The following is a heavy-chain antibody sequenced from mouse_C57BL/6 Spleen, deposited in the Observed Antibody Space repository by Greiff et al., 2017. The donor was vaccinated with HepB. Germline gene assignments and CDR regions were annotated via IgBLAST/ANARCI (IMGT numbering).Heavy chain of an antibody. V-gene: IGHV1-69*01. J-gene: IGHJ2*01. D-gene: IGHD1-1*02. Sequence: VQLQQPGAELVMPGASVKLSCKASGYTFTSYWMHWVKQRPGQGLEWIGEIDPSDSYTNYNQKFKGKSTLTVDKSSSTAYMQLSSLTSEDSAVYYCARGGSYGYWGQGTTLTVSS. CDR3: ARGGSYGY. CDR2: IDPSDSYT. CDR1: GYTFTSYW.